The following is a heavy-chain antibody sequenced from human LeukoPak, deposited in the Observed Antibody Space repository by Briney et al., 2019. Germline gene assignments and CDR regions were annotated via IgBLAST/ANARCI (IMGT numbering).Heavy chain of an antibody. D-gene: IGHD3-10*01. V-gene: IGHV4-59*12. CDR1: GGSISSYY. J-gene: IGHJ5*02. Sequence: SETLSLTCTVSGGSISSYYWSWIRQPPGKGLEWIGYIYYSGSTNYNPSLKSRVTISVDTSKNQFSLKLSSVTAADTAVYYCARGFGRGSSWGQGTLVTVSS. CDR3: ARGFGRGSS. CDR2: IYYSGST.